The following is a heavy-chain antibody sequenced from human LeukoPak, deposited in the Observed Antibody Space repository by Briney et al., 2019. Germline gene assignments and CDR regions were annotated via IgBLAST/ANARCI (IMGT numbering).Heavy chain of an antibody. CDR3: ARYDGGYNWFDP. V-gene: IGHV4-38-2*02. J-gene: IGHJ5*02. CDR1: GYSISSGY. D-gene: IGHD5-12*01. Sequence: PSETLSLTCIVSGYSISSGYWGWIRQPPGKGLEWIGSIYHSGNTYYNASLKSRVTISVDTSKNQFSLKLSSVTAADTAVYYCARYDGGYNWFDPWGQGTLVTVSP. CDR2: IYHSGNT.